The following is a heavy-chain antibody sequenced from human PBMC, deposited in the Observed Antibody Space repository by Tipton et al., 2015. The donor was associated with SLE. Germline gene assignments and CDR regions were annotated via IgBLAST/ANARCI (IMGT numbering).Heavy chain of an antibody. CDR1: GFTFSGSA. V-gene: IGHV3-73*01. Sequence: SLRLSCAASGFTFSGSAMHWVRQASGKGLEWVGRIRSKANSYATAYAASVKGRFTISRDDSKNTAYLQMNSLKTEDTAVYYCTRHEEEGFDYWGQGTLVTVSS. CDR3: TRHEEEGFDY. J-gene: IGHJ4*02. CDR2: IRSKANSYAT.